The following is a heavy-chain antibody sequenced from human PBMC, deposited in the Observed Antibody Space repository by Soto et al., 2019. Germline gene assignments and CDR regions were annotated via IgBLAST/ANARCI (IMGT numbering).Heavy chain of an antibody. CDR2: ISYDGSNK. J-gene: IGHJ5*02. D-gene: IGHD3-3*01. CDR1: GFTFSSHG. Sequence: QVRLVESGGGVVQAGRSLRLSCAASGFTFSSHGMHWVRQAPGKGLEWVAAISYDGSNKHYADSVKGRFTISRDNSKDTLDLQMNSLRDEDTAVYYCAKERPFWIDSNNWFDPWGQGTLVTVSS. V-gene: IGHV3-30*18. CDR3: AKERPFWIDSNNWFDP.